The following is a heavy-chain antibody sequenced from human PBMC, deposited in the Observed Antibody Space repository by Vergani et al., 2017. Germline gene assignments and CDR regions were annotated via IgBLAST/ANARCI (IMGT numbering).Heavy chain of an antibody. J-gene: IGHJ4*02. Sequence: EVQLVESGGGLFKSGGSLRLSCAASEFTFSTYSMNWVRQAPGKGLEWVSSISSGSTYTFYADSVKDRFTISRDNAKSTLYLHMSSLRAEDTAIYYCARDGEKVGYRRHNYLDFWGQGTLVTVSS. CDR1: EFTFSTYS. CDR2: ISSGSTYT. V-gene: IGHV3-21*06. CDR3: ARDGEKVGYRRHNYLDF. D-gene: IGHD6-25*01.